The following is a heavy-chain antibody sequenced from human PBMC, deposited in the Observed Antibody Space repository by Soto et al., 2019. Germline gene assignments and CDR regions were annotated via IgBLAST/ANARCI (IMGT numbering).Heavy chain of an antibody. CDR3: ARAEVDIVATITVYYGMDV. J-gene: IGHJ6*02. D-gene: IGHD5-12*01. CDR1: GGTFSSYA. CDR2: IIPIFGTA. Sequence: QVQLVQSGAEVKKPGSSVKVSCKASGGTFSSYAISWVRQAPGQGLEWMGGIIPIFGTANYAQKFQGRVTITADESKSTAYMELSSLRSEDTAVYYCARAEVDIVATITVYYGMDVWGQGTTVTVSS. V-gene: IGHV1-69*01.